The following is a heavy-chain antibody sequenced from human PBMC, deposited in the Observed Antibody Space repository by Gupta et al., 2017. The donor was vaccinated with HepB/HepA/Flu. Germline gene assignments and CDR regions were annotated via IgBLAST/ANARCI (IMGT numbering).Heavy chain of an antibody. CDR2: TYYGGNT. Sequence: QVRLQESGPGLVKPSETLSLTCTVSAGSSSRYYWSWIRQPPGQTLEWIGFTYYGGNTKYNPYLESRVTCSVDRSKNQFSLSLTSVTAADTAVYYGATANYGAGTIHSFFDHWGKGDLATVSS. V-gene: IGHV4-59*01. CDR1: AGSSSRYY. CDR3: ATANYGAGTIHSFFDH. J-gene: IGHJ4*02. D-gene: IGHD3-10*01.